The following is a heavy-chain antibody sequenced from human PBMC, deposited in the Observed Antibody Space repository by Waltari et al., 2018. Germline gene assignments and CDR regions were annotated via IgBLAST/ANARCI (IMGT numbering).Heavy chain of an antibody. CDR1: GGTFSSYS. Sequence: QVQLVQSGAEVKKSGSSVKVSCMASGGTFSSYSISWVRQAPGQGLEWMGGSIPIFGTANYAQKFQGRVTISADESANTVYMQLSSLRFEDTAVYYCARNLRGRDGYNSYAFDLWGHGTLVSVSS. CDR2: SIPIFGTA. V-gene: IGHV1-69*19. CDR3: ARNLRGRDGYNSYAFDL. J-gene: IGHJ3*01. D-gene: IGHD5-12*01.